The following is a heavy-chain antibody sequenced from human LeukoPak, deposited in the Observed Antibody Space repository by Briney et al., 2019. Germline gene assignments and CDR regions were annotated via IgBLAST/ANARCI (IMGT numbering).Heavy chain of an antibody. CDR1: GGSFSGYY. V-gene: IGHV4-34*01. CDR2: INHSGST. J-gene: IGHJ4*02. CDR3: ARGDKPILSGCYWPGRKGFDY. D-gene: IGHD6-19*01. Sequence: SETLSLTCAVYGGSFSGYYWSWIRQPPGKGLEWIGEINHSGSTNYNPSLKSRVTISVDTSKNQFSLKLSSVTAADTAVYYCARGDKPILSGCYWPGRKGFDYWGQGTLVTVSS.